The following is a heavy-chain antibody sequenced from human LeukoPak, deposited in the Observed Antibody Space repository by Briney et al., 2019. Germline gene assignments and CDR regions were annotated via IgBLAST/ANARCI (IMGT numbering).Heavy chain of an antibody. CDR2: FSGYNGNT. V-gene: IGHV1-18*01. CDR1: GYPFTNSD. CDR3: ARDRVTTGTTEWDY. D-gene: IGHD1-1*01. J-gene: IGHJ4*02. Sequence: GASVKVSCKASGYPFTNSDTTWVRQPPGQGLGWLGWFSGYNGNTKHAQNLEGRVTMTTDTYTKTAYMEQRSLRSDDTAVYYCARDRVTTGTTEWDYWGQGTLVTVAS.